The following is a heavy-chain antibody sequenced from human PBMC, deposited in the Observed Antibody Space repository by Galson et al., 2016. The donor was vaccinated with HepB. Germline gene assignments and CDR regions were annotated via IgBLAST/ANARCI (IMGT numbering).Heavy chain of an antibody. V-gene: IGHV1-2*06. Sequence: SVKVSCKASGCTFTAYYVHWVRQAPGQGLEYMGRIKPDSGVAKPAQKFQGRVTLARDTSINTAYMELNNLRAEDTAVYYGARAFLWPRTPRNPFYGLDVWGQGTTVTV. CDR1: GCTFTAYY. CDR3: ARAFLWPRTPRNPFYGLDV. CDR2: IKPDSGVA. D-gene: IGHD3-10*01. J-gene: IGHJ6*02.